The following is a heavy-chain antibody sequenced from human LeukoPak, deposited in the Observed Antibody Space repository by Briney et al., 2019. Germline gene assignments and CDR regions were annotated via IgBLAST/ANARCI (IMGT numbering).Heavy chain of an antibody. CDR3: ARNSFGDYVDY. J-gene: IGHJ4*02. CDR1: GFTFDDYG. CDR2: VSGDGGDT. V-gene: IGHV3-43*02. D-gene: IGHD1-7*01. Sequence: GGSLRLSCAASGFTFDDYGMHWVRQVPGKGLEWVALVSGDGGDTYYADSVRGRFTISRDNAKNSVYLQMNSLRAEDTAVYYCARNSFGDYVDYWGQGTLVTVSS.